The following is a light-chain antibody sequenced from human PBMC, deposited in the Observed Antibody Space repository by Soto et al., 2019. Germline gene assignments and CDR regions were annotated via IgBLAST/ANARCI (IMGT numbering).Light chain of an antibody. V-gene: IGKV3-20*01. CDR1: QTLSIGS. CDR2: AAF. J-gene: IGKJ5*01. Sequence: EIVLTQSPDTLSWSPGERASHFCRASQTLSIGSLAWYQQKPGQAPRLLIYAAFTRHTGISDRFNGSGSGTDFVLTINRLEPEDSAVYFCQQYTGPPTTFGQGTRLEI. CDR3: QQYTGPPTT.